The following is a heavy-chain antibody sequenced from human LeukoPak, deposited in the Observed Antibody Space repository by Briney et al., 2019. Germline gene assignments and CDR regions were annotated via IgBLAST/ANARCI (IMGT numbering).Heavy chain of an antibody. Sequence: SETLSLTCTVSGGSVSSGSHYWSWIRQPPGKGLEWIGYIYYSGSTNYNPSLKSRVTISVDTSKHQFSLKLSSVTAADTAVYYCARGGRAHMVRGVTWFDPWGQGTLVTVSS. CDR1: GGSVSSGSHY. J-gene: IGHJ5*02. CDR3: ARGGRAHMVRGVTWFDP. D-gene: IGHD3-10*01. CDR2: IYYSGST. V-gene: IGHV4-61*01.